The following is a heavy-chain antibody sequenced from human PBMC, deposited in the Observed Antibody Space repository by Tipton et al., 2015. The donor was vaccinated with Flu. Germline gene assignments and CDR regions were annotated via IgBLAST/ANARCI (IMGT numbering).Heavy chain of an antibody. CDR3: ARGYDILTDGGGYFDY. Sequence: QLVQSGGGVVQPGGSLRLSCAASGFTLGPYGLYWVRQAPGKGLEWVAGIWYDGGNKYYADSVKGRFTISRDNSKNTLYLQMNSLRAEDTAVYYCARGYDILTDGGGYFDYWGQGTLVTVSS. CDR1: GFTLGPYG. V-gene: IGHV3-33*01. D-gene: IGHD3-9*01. CDR2: IWYDGGNK. J-gene: IGHJ4*02.